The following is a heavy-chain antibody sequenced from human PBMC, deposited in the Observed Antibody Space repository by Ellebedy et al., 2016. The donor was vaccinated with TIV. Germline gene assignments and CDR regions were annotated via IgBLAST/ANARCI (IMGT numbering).Heavy chain of an antibody. D-gene: IGHD3-10*01. V-gene: IGHV4-59*01. J-gene: IGHJ2*01. CDR2: IYYSGST. CDR3: ARALGRFYGSGATYFDL. CDR1: GGSFSGYH. Sequence: SETLSLXXAVYGGSFSGYHWNWIRQPPGKGLEWIGYIYYSGSTNYNPSLKSRVTISVDTSKNQFSLKPGSVTAADTAVYYCARALGRFYGSGATYFDLWGRGTLVTVSS.